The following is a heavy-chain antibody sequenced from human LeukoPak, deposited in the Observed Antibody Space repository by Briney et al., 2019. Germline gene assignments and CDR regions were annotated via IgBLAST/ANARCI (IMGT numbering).Heavy chain of an antibody. D-gene: IGHD3-10*01. CDR2: MNPNSGNT. J-gene: IGHJ5*02. CDR3: ARGPTPMVRGVWFDP. Sequence: ASVKVSCKASGYTFTSYGINWVRQATGQGLEWMGWMNPNSGNTGYAQKFQGRVTMTRNTSISTAYMELSSLRSEDTAVYYCARGPTPMVRGVWFDPWGQGTLVTVSS. V-gene: IGHV1-8*01. CDR1: GYTFTSYG.